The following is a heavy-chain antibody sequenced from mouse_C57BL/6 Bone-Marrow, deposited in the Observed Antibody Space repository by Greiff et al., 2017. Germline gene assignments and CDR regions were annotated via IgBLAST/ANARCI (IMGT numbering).Heavy chain of an antibody. J-gene: IGHJ4*01. V-gene: IGHV1-7*01. CDR2: INPSSGYT. D-gene: IGHD4-1*01. Sequence: VQLQQSGAELAKPGASVKLSCKASGYTFTRYWMHWVKQRPGQGLEWIGYINPSSGYTKYNQKFKDKATLTADKSSSTAYMQLSSLTYEDSAVYYCAGGLGRVYYAMDYWGQGTSVTVSS. CDR1: GYTFTRYW. CDR3: AGGLGRVYYAMDY.